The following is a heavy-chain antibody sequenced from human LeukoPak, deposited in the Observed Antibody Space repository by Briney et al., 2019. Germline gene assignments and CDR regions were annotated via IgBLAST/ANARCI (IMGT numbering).Heavy chain of an antibody. D-gene: IGHD6-6*01. CDR3: ARLDYYYAMDV. CDR1: GFTFSTYS. CDR2: ISSSSGHI. V-gene: IGHV3-21*01. J-gene: IGHJ6*02. Sequence: PGGSLRLSCAASGFTFSTYSMNWVRQAPGKGLEWVSSISSSSGHIHYADAVKGRFTISRDNAKNSLYLQMNSLRAEDTAVYYCARLDYYYAMDVWGQGTTVTVS.